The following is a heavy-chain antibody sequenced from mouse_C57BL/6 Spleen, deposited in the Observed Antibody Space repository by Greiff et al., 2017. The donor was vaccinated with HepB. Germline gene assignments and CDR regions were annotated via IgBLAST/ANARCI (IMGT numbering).Heavy chain of an antibody. V-gene: IGHV5-9*01. J-gene: IGHJ3*01. CDR2: ISGGGGNT. CDR1: GFTFSSYT. D-gene: IGHD1-1*01. CDR3: ARGDYYGSSPCFAY. Sequence: DVKLVESGGGLVKPGGSLKLSCAASGFTFSSYTMSWVRQTPEKRLEWVATISGGGGNTYYPDSVKGRFTLSRDNAKNTLYLQMSSLRSEDTALYYCARGDYYGSSPCFAYWGQGTLVTVSA.